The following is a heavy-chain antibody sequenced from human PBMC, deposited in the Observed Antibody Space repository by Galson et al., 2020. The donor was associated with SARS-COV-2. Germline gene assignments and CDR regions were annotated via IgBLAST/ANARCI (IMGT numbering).Heavy chain of an antibody. CDR2: ISSYNT. CDR1: GYSFSTYG. J-gene: IGHJ4*02. V-gene: IGHV1-18*01. CDR3: ARHGPAVGQIGDY. D-gene: IGHD1-26*01. Sequence: ASVKVSCKASGYSFSTYGVSWVRQAPGQGLEWVGWISSYNTNYAEKFQGRVTLTTDTSTGTAYMDLRSLRSDDTAIYYCARHGPAVGQIGDYWGQGTQVTVSS.